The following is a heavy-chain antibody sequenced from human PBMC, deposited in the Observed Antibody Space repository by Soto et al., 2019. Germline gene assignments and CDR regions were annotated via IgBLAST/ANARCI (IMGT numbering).Heavy chain of an antibody. CDR1: GGSFSGYY. CDR3: ARAKGKYQLLPFDY. V-gene: IGHV4-34*01. J-gene: IGHJ4*02. CDR2: INHSGST. Sequence: SETLSLTCAVYGGSFSGYYWSWTRQPPGKGLEWIGEINHSGSTNYNPSLKSRVTISVDTSKNQFSLKLSSVTAADTAVYYCARAKGKYQLLPFDYWGQGTLVTVSS. D-gene: IGHD2-2*01.